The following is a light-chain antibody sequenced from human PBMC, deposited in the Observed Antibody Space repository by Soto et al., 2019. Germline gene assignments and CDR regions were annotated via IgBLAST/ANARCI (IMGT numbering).Light chain of an antibody. CDR1: QSVSNN. J-gene: IGKJ4*01. CDR2: GAS. Sequence: IVMTQSPATLSVSLGERATLSCRASQSVSNNLAWYQQKPGQAPRLLIYGASTRATGIPARFSGSGSGTEFTLTISSLQSEDFAVYHCQHYNNRPLTFGGGTKVEIK. V-gene: IGKV3-15*01. CDR3: QHYNNRPLT.